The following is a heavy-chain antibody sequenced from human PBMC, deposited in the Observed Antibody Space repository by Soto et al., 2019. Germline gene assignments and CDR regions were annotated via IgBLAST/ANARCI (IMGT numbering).Heavy chain of an antibody. CDR2: IRDDADDA. Sequence: GXSLRLSCAASGFPFIDYGMHWVRQAPGKGLEWVAVIRDDADDAYYADSVKGRFTISRGNSKNTLYLQMSSLRAEDTAVYYCARPYSSNSNWFDPWGQGTLVTVSS. CDR3: ARPYSSNSNWFDP. J-gene: IGHJ5*02. CDR1: GFPFIDYG. D-gene: IGHD6-19*01. V-gene: IGHV3-33*01.